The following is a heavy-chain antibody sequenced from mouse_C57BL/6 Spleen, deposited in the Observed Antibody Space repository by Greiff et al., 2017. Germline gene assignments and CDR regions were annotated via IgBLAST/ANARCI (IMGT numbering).Heavy chain of an antibody. CDR3: ARQSRYYGSSSYWYFDV. J-gene: IGHJ1*03. V-gene: IGHV2-6-1*01. D-gene: IGHD1-1*01. CDR1: GFSLTSYG. Sequence: VKVVESGPGLVAPSQSLSITCTVSGFSLTSYGVHWVRQPPGKGLEWLVVIWSDGSTTYNSALKSRLSISKDNSKSQVFLKMNSLQTDDTAMYYCARQSRYYGSSSYWYFDVWGTGTTVTVSS. CDR2: IWSDGST.